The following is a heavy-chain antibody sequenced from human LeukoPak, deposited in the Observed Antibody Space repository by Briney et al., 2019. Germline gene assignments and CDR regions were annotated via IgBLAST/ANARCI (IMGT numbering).Heavy chain of an antibody. CDR1: GFNVSSSF. CDR2: IYSGGTT. V-gene: IGHV3-66*01. J-gene: IGHJ4*02. Sequence: GGSLRLSCAASGFNVSSSFLSWVRQAPGKGLEYVSVIYSGGTTYYADSVKGRFTIFRDNSKNTVHLQMNSLRAEDTAVYYCARAQGRGFDYWGQGTLVTVSA. CDR3: ARAQGRGFDY.